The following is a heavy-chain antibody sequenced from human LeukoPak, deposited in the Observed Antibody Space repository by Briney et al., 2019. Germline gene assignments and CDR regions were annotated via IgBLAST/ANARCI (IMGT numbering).Heavy chain of an antibody. J-gene: IGHJ5*02. D-gene: IGHD3-10*01. CDR3: AREREYFYGSGSFDP. CDR2: INPKSGGT. Sequence: GASVKVSCKASGYTFSNYYMHWARQAPGQGLEWMGWINPKSGGTNYAQKFQGRVTMTRDTSLSTAYMELNRLRSDDTAIYYCAREREYFYGSGSFDPWGQGTLATVSS. V-gene: IGHV1-2*02. CDR1: GYTFSNYY.